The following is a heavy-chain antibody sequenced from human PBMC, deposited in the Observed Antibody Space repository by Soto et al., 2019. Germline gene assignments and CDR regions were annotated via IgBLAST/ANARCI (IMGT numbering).Heavy chain of an antibody. V-gene: IGHV4-59*08. D-gene: IGHD2-8*01. CDR2: IYYSGST. J-gene: IGHJ4*02. Sequence: SETLSLTCTVSGGSISSYYWSWIRQPPGKGLEWIGYIYYSGSTNYNPSLKSRVTISVDTSKNQFSLKLSSVTAADTAVYYCASLTNGVSDFDYWGQGTLVTVSS. CDR3: ASLTNGVSDFDY. CDR1: GGSISSYY.